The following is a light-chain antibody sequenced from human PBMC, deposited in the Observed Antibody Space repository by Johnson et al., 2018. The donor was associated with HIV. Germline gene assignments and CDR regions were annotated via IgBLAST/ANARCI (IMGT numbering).Light chain of an antibody. Sequence: QFVLTQPPSMSAAPGQKVTISCSGSSSNIGNNYVSWYQQLPGTAPKLLIYDNDKRPSGIPDRFSASKSGTSATLGITGLQTGDEADYYCGTWDSSLSAYVVGTGTKVTVL. CDR2: DND. V-gene: IGLV1-51*01. CDR3: GTWDSSLSAYV. CDR1: SSNIGNNY. J-gene: IGLJ1*01.